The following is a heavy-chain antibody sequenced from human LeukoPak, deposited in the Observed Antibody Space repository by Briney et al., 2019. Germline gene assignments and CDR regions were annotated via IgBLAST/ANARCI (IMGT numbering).Heavy chain of an antibody. CDR1: GYSISSGYY. J-gene: IGHJ4*02. CDR2: IYHSGST. Sequence: SETLSLTCTVSGYSISSGYYWGWIRQPPGKGLEWIGSIYHSGSTYYNPSLKSRVTISVDTSKNQLSLKLSSVTAADTAVYYCARDRGDSYDSSGYYLFDYWGQGTLVTVSS. CDR3: ARDRGDSYDSSGYYLFDY. D-gene: IGHD3-22*01. V-gene: IGHV4-38-2*02.